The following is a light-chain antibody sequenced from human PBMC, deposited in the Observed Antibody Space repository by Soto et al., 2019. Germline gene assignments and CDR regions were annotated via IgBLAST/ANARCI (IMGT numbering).Light chain of an antibody. V-gene: IGKV1-9*01. CDR2: AAS. CDR1: QDISSY. CDR3: QQLNSYLPAIFT. J-gene: IGKJ3*01. Sequence: DIQLTQSPSFLSASVGDRVTITCRASQDISSYLAWYQQKPGKAPKLLIYAASTLQSGVPSRFSGSGSGTEFDLTISSLQPEDFATYYCQQLNSYLPAIFTFGPGTKVDIK.